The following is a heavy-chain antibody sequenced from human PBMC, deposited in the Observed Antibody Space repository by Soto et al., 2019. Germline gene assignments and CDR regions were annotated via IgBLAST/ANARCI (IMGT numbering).Heavy chain of an antibody. CDR3: ARIYGDYDYGMDV. V-gene: IGHV3-48*03. D-gene: IGHD4-17*01. CDR1: GFTFSSYE. Sequence: EVQLVESGGGLVQPGGSLRLSCAASGFTFSSYEMNWVRQAPGKGLEWVSYISSSGSTIYYADSVKGRFTISRDNAKNLLYLQMNSLRAEDTAVYYCARIYGDYDYGMDVWGQGTTVTVSS. J-gene: IGHJ6*02. CDR2: ISSSGSTI.